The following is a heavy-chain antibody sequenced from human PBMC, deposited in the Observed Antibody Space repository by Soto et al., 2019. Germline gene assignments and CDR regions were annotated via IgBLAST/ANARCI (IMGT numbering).Heavy chain of an antibody. J-gene: IGHJ6*02. CDR2: IGTGDDI. V-gene: IGHV3-13*04. Sequence: EVQLVESGGGLVQPGGSLRLSCAASGFTFSRYDMHWVRQATGKGLEWVSSIGTGDDIYYPDSVKGRFTISRENAKNSLYLQMNSLRVGDTAVYYCVRDLGSTGGRYGMDVWGQGTTVTVSS. CDR3: VRDLGSTGGRYGMDV. CDR1: GFTFSRYD. D-gene: IGHD7-27*01.